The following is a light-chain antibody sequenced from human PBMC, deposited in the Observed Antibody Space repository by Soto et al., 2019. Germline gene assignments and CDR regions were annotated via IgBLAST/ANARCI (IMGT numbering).Light chain of an antibody. CDR2: GAS. Sequence: DIVLTQSPGTLSLSPGERATLSCRTSQSVSSTYLASYQQKPGQPPRLLIYGASNRATGIPDRFSGSGSGTDFTLTISRLEPEDCAVYYCQQSGSSLGTFGPGTKGETK. J-gene: IGKJ1*01. V-gene: IGKV3-20*01. CDR3: QQSGSSLGT. CDR1: QSVSSTY.